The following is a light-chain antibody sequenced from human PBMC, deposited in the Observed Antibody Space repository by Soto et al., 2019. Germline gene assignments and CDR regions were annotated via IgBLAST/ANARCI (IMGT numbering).Light chain of an antibody. Sequence: EIVLTQSPATLSLSAGERATLSCRASQSVRSSLAWYQQKPGQSPRLLLYDASNRATGIPARFSGSGSRTDFTLTISSLEPEDYAFYYCQQGTDWPVTFGGGTKVEV. CDR2: DAS. CDR3: QQGTDWPVT. J-gene: IGKJ4*01. V-gene: IGKV3-11*01. CDR1: QSVRSS.